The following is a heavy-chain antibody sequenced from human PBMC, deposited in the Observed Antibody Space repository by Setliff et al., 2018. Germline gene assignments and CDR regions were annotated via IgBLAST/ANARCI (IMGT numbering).Heavy chain of an antibody. CDR2: IYTSGTT. Sequence: PSETLSLTCSVSGGSISSYFWNWVRQPAGKGLEWIGRIYTSGTTNYSPSLKSRVSISSDTSKNVISLKLNSVTAADTAVYFCAREYVVISFVRNTHSHYGMDVWGQGTTVTVSS. V-gene: IGHV4-4*07. CDR1: GGSISSYF. J-gene: IGHJ6*02. D-gene: IGHD2-21*01. CDR3: AREYVVISFVRNTHSHYGMDV.